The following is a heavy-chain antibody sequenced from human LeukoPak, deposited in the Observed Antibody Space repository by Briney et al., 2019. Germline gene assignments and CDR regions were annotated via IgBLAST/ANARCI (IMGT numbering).Heavy chain of an antibody. CDR2: INHSGST. Sequence: PSETLSLTCAVYGVSFSGYYWSWLRQPPGKGLEWIGEINHSGSTNYNPSLKSRVTISVDTSKNQFSLKLSSVTAADTAVYYCARGITTVVTLNWFDPWGQGTLVTVSS. D-gene: IGHD4-23*01. J-gene: IGHJ5*02. CDR1: GVSFSGYY. CDR3: ARGITTVVTLNWFDP. V-gene: IGHV4-34*01.